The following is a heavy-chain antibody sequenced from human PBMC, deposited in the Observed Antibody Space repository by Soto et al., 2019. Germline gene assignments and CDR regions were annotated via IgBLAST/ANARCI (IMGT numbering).Heavy chain of an antibody. J-gene: IGHJ6*02. CDR3: AKDFPLWYYGSGSNTRVDYYGMDV. D-gene: IGHD3-10*01. V-gene: IGHV3-9*01. CDR1: GFTFDDYA. CDR2: ISWNSGSI. Sequence: GGSLRLSCAASGFTFDDYAMHWVRQAPGKGLEWVSGISWNSGSIGYADSVKGRFTISRDNAKNSLYLQMNSLRAEDTALYYCAKDFPLWYYGSGSNTRVDYYGMDVWGQGTTVTVSS.